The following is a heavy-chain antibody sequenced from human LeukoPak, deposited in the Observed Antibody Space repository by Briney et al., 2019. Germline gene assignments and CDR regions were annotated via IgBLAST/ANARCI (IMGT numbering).Heavy chain of an antibody. CDR1: GASISSSSYY. CDR3: ARQVYYYDSNGYEHFDY. J-gene: IGHJ4*02. CDR2: IYYSGST. Sequence: SETLSLTCTVSGASISSSSYYWGWIRQPPGKGLEWIGSIYYSGSTYYNPSLKSRVTISVDTSKNQFSLKLSSVTAADTAVYYCARQVYYYDSNGYEHFDYWGQGTLVTVSS. D-gene: IGHD3-22*01. V-gene: IGHV4-39*01.